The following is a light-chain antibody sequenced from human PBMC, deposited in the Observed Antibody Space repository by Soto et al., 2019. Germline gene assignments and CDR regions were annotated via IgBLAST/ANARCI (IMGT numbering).Light chain of an antibody. J-gene: IGKJ1*01. V-gene: IGKV1-5*03. CDR2: KAS. CDR1: QSIDTW. CDR3: QEYRNDYGT. Sequence: DIQMTQSPATLAASVGDRVSITCRASQSIDTWLAWYQQKAGKAPNLLIYKASRLESGVPSRFSGSGSGTEFTLTISSLQPGDFGSYYCQEYRNDYGTFGQGTKVEMK.